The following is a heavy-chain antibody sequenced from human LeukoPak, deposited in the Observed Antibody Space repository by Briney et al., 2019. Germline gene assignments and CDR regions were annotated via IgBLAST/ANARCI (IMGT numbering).Heavy chain of an antibody. CDR3: ARSAWGTAILPCAFDI. CDR1: GGTFISYA. J-gene: IGHJ3*02. Sequence: ASVKVSCKASGGTFISYAISWVRQAPGQGLEWMGGIIPIFGTANYAQKFQGRVTITADESTSTAYMELSSLRSEDTAVYYCARSAWGTAILPCAFDIWGQGTMVTVSS. D-gene: IGHD2-21*02. CDR2: IIPIFGTA. V-gene: IGHV1-69*13.